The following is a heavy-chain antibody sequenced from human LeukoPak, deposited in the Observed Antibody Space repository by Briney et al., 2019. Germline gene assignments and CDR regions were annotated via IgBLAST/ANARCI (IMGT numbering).Heavy chain of an antibody. CDR3: ASKKNSGRNYFDY. J-gene: IGHJ4*02. CDR1: GGSISSDTW. D-gene: IGHD1-26*01. Sequence: PETPSLTCAVSGGSISSDTWWSWVRQPPGKGLEWIGEIHHAGSTNYNPSLKSRLTTSLDKFKNQFSLKLNSVTAADTAVYYCASKKNSGRNYFDYWSQGTLVTVSS. V-gene: IGHV4-4*03. CDR2: IHHAGST.